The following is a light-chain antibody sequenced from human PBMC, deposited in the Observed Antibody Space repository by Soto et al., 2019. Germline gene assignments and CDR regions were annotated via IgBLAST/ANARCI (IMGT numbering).Light chain of an antibody. J-gene: IGKJ5*01. CDR3: QQSYSTPIT. V-gene: IGKV1-13*02. CDR2: DAS. Sequence: AIQLTQSPSSLSASVGDRVTITCRASQGISSALAWYQQKPGKAPKLLIYDASSLESGVPTTFSGGGSGTDFTLTISSMQPEDFATYYCQQSYSTPITVGLGTRREIK. CDR1: QGISSA.